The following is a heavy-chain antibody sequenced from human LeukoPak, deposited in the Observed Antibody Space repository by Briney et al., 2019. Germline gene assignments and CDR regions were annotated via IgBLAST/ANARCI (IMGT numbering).Heavy chain of an antibody. D-gene: IGHD3-3*01. CDR1: GYTFTGYY. V-gene: IGHV1-2*02. J-gene: IGHJ4*02. CDR3: ARGSDDFWSGYSPSY. CDR2: INPNSGGT. Sequence: ASVKVSCKASGYTFTGYYMHWVGQAPGQGLEWMGWINPNSGGTNYAQKFQGRVTMTRDTSISTAYMELSRLRSDDTAVYYCARGSDDFWSGYSPSYWGQGTLVTVSS.